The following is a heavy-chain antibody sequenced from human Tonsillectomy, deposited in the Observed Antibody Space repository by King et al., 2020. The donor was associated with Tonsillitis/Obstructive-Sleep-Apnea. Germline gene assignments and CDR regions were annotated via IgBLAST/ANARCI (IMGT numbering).Heavy chain of an antibody. D-gene: IGHD1-26*01. J-gene: IGHJ4*02. CDR3: ARGSGTFEDVPFDY. Sequence: VQLVESGGTLVQPGGSLRLLCAASGFSVSKNYISWVRQAPGKGPEWVSIIYSAGDTYYANSVKGRFTFSRDTSENTLFLQMNSLRPDDTGIYYCARGSGTFEDVPFDYWGQGTLFTVSS. V-gene: IGHV3-53*01. CDR1: GFSVSKNY. CDR2: IYSAGDT.